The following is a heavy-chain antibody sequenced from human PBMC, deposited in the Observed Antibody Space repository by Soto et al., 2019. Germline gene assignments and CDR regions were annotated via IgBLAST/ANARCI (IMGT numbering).Heavy chain of an antibody. CDR3: TTGYYYDSSGYYYFDD. V-gene: IGHV3-15*01. CDR1: GFTFSNAW. CDR2: IKSKTDGGTT. J-gene: IGHJ4*02. D-gene: IGHD3-22*01. Sequence: GGSLSLSCAASGFTFSNAWMRWVRQAPGQGLAWVGRIKSKTDGGTTDYAAPVKGRFTISRDDSKNTLYLQMNSLKTEDTAVYYCTTGYYYDSSGYYYFDDWGQGTMVTVSS.